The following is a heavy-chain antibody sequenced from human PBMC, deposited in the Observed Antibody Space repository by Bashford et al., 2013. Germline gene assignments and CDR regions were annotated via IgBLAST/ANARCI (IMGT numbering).Heavy chain of an antibody. Sequence: SETLSLTCTVSGGSITSYYWSWIRQPPGKGLEWIGYIYHIGSTKYNPSLKSRVTISADTSKKEFSLKLTSVTAADTAVYYCAREVGHSSSLHYWGQGTLVTVSS. J-gene: IGHJ4*02. V-gene: IGHV4-59*12. CDR3: AREVGHSSSLHY. D-gene: IGHD6-6*01. CDR2: IYHIGST. CDR1: GGSITSYY.